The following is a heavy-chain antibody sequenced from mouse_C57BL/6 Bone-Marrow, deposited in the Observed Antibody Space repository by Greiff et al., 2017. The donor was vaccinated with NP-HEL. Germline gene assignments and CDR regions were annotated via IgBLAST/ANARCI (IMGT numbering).Heavy chain of an antibody. CDR1: GYSFTGYY. CDR3: ARGDYDAWFAY. D-gene: IGHD2-4*01. V-gene: IGHV1-42*01. CDR2: INPSTGGT. Sequence: EVQGVESGPELVKPGASVKISCKASGYSFTGYYMNWVKQSPEKSLEWIGEINPSTGGTTYNQKFKAKATLTVDKSSSTAYMQLKSLTSEDSAVYYCARGDYDAWFAYWGQGTLVTVSA. J-gene: IGHJ3*01.